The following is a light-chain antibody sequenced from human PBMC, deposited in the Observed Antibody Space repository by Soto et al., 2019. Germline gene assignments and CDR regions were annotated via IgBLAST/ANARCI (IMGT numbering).Light chain of an antibody. CDR1: SGHSRYA. CDR3: QTWGTGAVV. V-gene: IGLV4-69*01. CDR2: VNSDGSH. Sequence: QLVLTQSPSASASLGASVKLTCTLSSGHSRYAIAWHQQQPEKGPRYLMKVNSDGSHSKGDGIPDRFSGSSSGAERYLTISSLQSEDEADYYCQTWGTGAVVFGGGTKLTVL. J-gene: IGLJ2*01.